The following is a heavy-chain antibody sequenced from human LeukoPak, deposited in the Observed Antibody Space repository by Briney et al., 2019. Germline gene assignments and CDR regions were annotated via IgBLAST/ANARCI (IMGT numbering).Heavy chain of an antibody. CDR1: GGTFSSYV. Sequence: GASVKVSCKASGGTFSSYVISWVRQAPGQGLEWMGGIIPIFGTANYAQKFQGRVTITTDESTSTAYMELSSLRSEDTAVYYCATRMHYYDSSGYDYGNFGYWGQGTLVTVSS. D-gene: IGHD3-22*01. J-gene: IGHJ4*02. CDR2: IIPIFGTA. CDR3: ATRMHYYDSSGYDYGNFGY. V-gene: IGHV1-69*05.